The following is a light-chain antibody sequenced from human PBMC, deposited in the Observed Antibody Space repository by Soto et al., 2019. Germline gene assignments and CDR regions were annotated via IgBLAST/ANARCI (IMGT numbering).Light chain of an antibody. CDR2: RAS. CDR3: QQYNNYPHT. CDR1: QSISTR. V-gene: IGKV1-5*03. J-gene: IGKJ4*01. Sequence: DIEMTQSPSTLSASVGDRVTIACRASQSISTRLAWYQQKPGKAPKLLIQRASSLESGVPSTFSGSGSGTEFTLTISSLQPDDFATYYCQQYNNYPHTFGGGTKVEIK.